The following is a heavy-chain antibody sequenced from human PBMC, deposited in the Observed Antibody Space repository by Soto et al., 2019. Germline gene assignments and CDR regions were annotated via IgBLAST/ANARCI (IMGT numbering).Heavy chain of an antibody. CDR3: ARRMEGGATTPSDTDFTF. CDR1: GYIFTNYA. J-gene: IGHJ2*01. Sequence: QVQFVQSGAEVKKPGASVKVSCKASGYIFTNYAVHWVRQAPRQSLEWMGWINAGTGNTKYSQEFQGRVTISRDTSASTAYMERSSLRSEATAVYYCARRMEGGATTPSDTDFTFWGRGTLVTVSS. V-gene: IGHV1-3*01. D-gene: IGHD5-12*01. CDR2: INAGTGNT.